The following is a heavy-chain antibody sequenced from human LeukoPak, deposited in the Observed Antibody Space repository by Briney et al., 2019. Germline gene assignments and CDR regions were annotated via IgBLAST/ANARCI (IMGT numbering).Heavy chain of an antibody. D-gene: IGHD3-22*01. J-gene: IGHJ4*02. CDR1: GYSFTSYW. V-gene: IGHV5-51*01. Sequence: GESLKISCKGSGYSFTSYWIGWVRQTPGKGLEWMGIIYPGDSDTRYSPSFQGQVTISADKSISTAYLQWSSLKASDTAMYYCARHGPDYYDSSGYYYYFDYWGQGTLVTVSS. CDR2: IYPGDSDT. CDR3: ARHGPDYYDSSGYYYYFDY.